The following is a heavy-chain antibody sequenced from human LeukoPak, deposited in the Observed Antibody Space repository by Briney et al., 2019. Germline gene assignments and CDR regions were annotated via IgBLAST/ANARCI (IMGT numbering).Heavy chain of an antibody. CDR3: APRRVRGSYFWFDP. V-gene: IGHV3-23*01. J-gene: IGHJ5*02. D-gene: IGHD3-16*01. CDR2: ISGSGGST. Sequence: PGGSLRLSCAASGFTFSNYGMNWVRQAPGKGLEWVSAISGSGGSTYYADSVKGRFTISRDNSKNTLYLQMNSLRAEDTAVYYCAPRRVRGSYFWFDPWGQGTLVTVSS. CDR1: GFTFSNYG.